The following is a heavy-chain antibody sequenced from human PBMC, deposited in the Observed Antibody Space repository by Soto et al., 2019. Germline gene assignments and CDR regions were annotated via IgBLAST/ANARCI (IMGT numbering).Heavy chain of an antibody. Sequence: QVLLVESGGGVVQPGRSLRLSCAASGFTFNDYDMHWVRQAPGKGLEWVAVISYDGSDKYYTDSVKGRFTISRDSSKNTLHLQMNRLRAEDTAVYYCARVSGSGIYTLFDYWGQGTLVTVSS. CDR2: ISYDGSDK. CDR1: GFTFNDYD. V-gene: IGHV3-30-3*01. J-gene: IGHJ4*02. CDR3: ARVSGSGIYTLFDY. D-gene: IGHD2-2*02.